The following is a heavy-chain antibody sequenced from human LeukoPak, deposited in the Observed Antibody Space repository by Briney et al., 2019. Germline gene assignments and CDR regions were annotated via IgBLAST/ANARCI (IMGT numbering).Heavy chain of an antibody. CDR3: ANHDSSSDF. Sequence: PGGPLRLFCAACGFIFSSYGMLWVREPPGKGVVGVAFIRSDGSDIYYAASVKGRFTISRDNSKNTLYLQMNSLRAEDTAVYYCANHDSSSDFWGQGTLVTVSS. J-gene: IGHJ4*02. CDR1: GFIFSSYG. D-gene: IGHD3-22*01. V-gene: IGHV3-30*02. CDR2: IRSDGSDI.